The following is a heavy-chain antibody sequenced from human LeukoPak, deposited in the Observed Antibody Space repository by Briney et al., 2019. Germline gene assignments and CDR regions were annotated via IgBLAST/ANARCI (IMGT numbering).Heavy chain of an antibody. D-gene: IGHD2-2*01. J-gene: IGHJ4*02. Sequence: PSETLSLTCAVYGGSFSGYYWSWIRQPPGKGLEWIGEINHSGSTNYNPSLKSRVTISVDTSKNQFSLKLSSVTAADTAVYYCAREVRGCSSTSCYGGYFDYWGQGTLVTVSS. CDR3: AREVRGCSSTSCYGGYFDY. V-gene: IGHV4-34*01. CDR1: GGSFSGYY. CDR2: INHSGST.